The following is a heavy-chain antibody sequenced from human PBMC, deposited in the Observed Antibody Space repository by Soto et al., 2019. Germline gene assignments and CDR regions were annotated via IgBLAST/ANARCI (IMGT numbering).Heavy chain of an antibody. J-gene: IGHJ4*02. V-gene: IGHV4-59*01. CDR3: ARSGHTFAGVM. CDR2: LHYSGSA. CDR1: GASMSDYY. Sequence: SETLSLTCTVSGASMSDYYGSWIRQSPGKGLEHIGYLHYSGSANYNPSLRSRVTISMDTSKNQFSLQLSSVTAADTVTYYCARSGHTFAGVMWGQGILVTVSS. D-gene: IGHD3-16*01.